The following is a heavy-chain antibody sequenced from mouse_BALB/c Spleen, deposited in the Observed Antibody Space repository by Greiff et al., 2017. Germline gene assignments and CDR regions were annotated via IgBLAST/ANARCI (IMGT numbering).Heavy chain of an antibody. J-gene: IGHJ1*01. CDR1: GYSITSDYA. V-gene: IGHV3-2*02. D-gene: IGHD2-14*01. CDR3: ARGGRYYGYFDV. CDR2: ISYSGST. Sequence: DVQLQESGPGLVKPSQSLSLTCTVTGYSITSDYAWNWIRQFPGNKLEWMGYISYSGSTSYNPSLKSRISITRDTSKNQFFLQLNSVTTEDTATYYCARGGRYYGYFDVWGAGTTVTVSS.